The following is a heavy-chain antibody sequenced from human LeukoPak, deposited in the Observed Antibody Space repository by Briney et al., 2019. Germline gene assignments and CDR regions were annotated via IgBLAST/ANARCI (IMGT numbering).Heavy chain of an antibody. Sequence: SETLSLTCSVSGGSMSDSYWTWIRQPPRKGLEYIGYIYDTAGTNYNPSLKSRVTISVDTSNNLFSLKLSSVTAADTAVYYCAKGDPERGVITPWGQGTLVTVSS. CDR2: IYDTAGT. J-gene: IGHJ5*02. CDR3: AKGDPERGVITP. D-gene: IGHD1-14*01. CDR1: GGSMSDSY. V-gene: IGHV4-59*01.